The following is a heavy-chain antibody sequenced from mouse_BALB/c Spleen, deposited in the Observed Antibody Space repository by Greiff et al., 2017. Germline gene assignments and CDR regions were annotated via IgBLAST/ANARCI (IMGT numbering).Heavy chain of an antibody. CDR3: ARYDGYYGGY. CDR2: IDPENGNT. Sequence: VQLQQSGPELVKPGASVRISCKASGYTFTSYYMHWVKQRPEQGLEWIGWIDPENGNTIYDPKFQGKASITADTSSNTAYLQLSSLTSEDTAVYYCARYDGYYGGYWGQGTTLTVSS. D-gene: IGHD2-3*01. J-gene: IGHJ2*01. V-gene: IGHV14-1*02. CDR1: GYTFTSYY.